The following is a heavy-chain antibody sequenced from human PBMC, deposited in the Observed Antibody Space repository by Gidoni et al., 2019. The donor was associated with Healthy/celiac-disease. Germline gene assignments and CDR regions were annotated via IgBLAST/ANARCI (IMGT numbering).Heavy chain of an antibody. CDR1: GFTFSSSW. D-gene: IGHD4-17*01. Sequence: EVQLVESGGGLVQPGGSLRLSCAASGFTFSSSWMHWVRQAPGKGLVWVSRINSDGSSTSYADSVKGRFTISRDNAKNTLYLQMNSLRAEDTAVYYCARDRGDTVTTDYYFDYWGQGTLVTVSS. V-gene: IGHV3-74*01. CDR2: INSDGSST. CDR3: ARDRGDTVTTDYYFDY. J-gene: IGHJ4*02.